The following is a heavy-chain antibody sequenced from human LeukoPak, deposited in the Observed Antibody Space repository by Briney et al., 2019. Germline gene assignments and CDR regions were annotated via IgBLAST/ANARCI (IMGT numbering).Heavy chain of an antibody. D-gene: IGHD5-12*01. J-gene: IGHJ4*02. CDR1: GFTFSSYW. V-gene: IGHV3-7*03. CDR3: ARGGGGYVGFDY. Sequence: GGSLRLSCAAPGFTFSSYWMSWVRQAPGKGLEWVANIKQDGSEKYYVDSVKGRFTISRDNAKNSLYLQMNSLRAEDTAAYHCARGGGGYVGFDYWGQGTLVTVSS. CDR2: IKQDGSEK.